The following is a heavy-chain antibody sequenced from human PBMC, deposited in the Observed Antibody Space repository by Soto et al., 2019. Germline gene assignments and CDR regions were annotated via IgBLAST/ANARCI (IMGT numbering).Heavy chain of an antibody. J-gene: IGHJ5*02. V-gene: IGHV3-30*18. CDR3: AKASWDRLGWFAA. Sequence: PGGSLRLSCAASGFTLGNYGMNWVRQAPGKGLEWVALISRDGDEFYADSVKGRFSVSRDKSQNTLYLEMRSVRKDDTAVYYCAKASWDRLGWFAAWGQGTLVTVSS. CDR2: ISRDGDE. D-gene: IGHD6-13*01. CDR1: GFTLGNYG.